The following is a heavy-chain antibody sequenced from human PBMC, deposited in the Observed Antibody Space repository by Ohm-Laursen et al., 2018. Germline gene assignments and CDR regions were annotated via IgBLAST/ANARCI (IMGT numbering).Heavy chain of an antibody. Sequence: SLRLSCSASGFTFSSYEMNWVRQAPGKGLEWVSCISHSGSTIYYADSVKGRFTISRDNSKNTLYLQMNSLRAEDTAVYYCAKILHGMDVWGQGTTVTVSS. CDR3: AKILHGMDV. CDR2: ISHSGSTI. V-gene: IGHV3-48*03. D-gene: IGHD3-9*01. J-gene: IGHJ6*02. CDR1: GFTFSSYE.